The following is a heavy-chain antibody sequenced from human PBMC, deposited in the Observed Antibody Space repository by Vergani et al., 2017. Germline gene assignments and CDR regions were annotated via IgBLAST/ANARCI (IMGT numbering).Heavy chain of an antibody. J-gene: IGHJ4*02. Sequence: QVQLVQSGAEVKKPGASVKVSCKASGYTFTSYDINWVRQATGQGLEWMGWMNPNSGNTGYAQKFQGRVTMTRNTSISTAYMELSSLRSEDTAVYYCAISVTTVTTYYFDYWGQGTLVTVSS. CDR2: MNPNSGNT. CDR1: GYTFTSYD. D-gene: IGHD4-17*01. CDR3: AISVTTVTTYYFDY. V-gene: IGHV1-8*01.